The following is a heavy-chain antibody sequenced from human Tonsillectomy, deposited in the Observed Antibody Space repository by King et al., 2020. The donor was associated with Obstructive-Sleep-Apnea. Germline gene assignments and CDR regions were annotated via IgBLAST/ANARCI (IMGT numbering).Heavy chain of an antibody. CDR2: MSHSGTA. Sequence: PLQESGPGLVKPSETLSLTCSVSGGSMTDHPWSWIRQPPGKGLEWVGYMSHSGTANYNPSIRSRLTISIDTSKNQFSLKLSSVTAADTAVYYCGRDNYGSIDYWGQGLLVTVSS. CDR1: GGSMTDHP. J-gene: IGHJ4*02. V-gene: IGHV4-59*11. D-gene: IGHD3-10*01. CDR3: GRDNYGSIDY.